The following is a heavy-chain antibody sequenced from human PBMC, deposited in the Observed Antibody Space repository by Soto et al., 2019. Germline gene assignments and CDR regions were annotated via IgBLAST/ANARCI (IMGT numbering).Heavy chain of an antibody. CDR2: VYHSGIT. J-gene: IGHJ4*02. CDR3: ARYYYDNNGFGNFDH. Sequence: TLSLTCAVSGFFIISGGFSWSWVRQPPGKGLEWIGYVYHSGITHYNPSLKSRVLISIDRSNNQFSLELSSVTAADTAVYYCARYYYDNNGFGNFDHWGQGTLVTVSS. V-gene: IGHV4-30-2*01. CDR1: GFFIISGGFS. D-gene: IGHD3-22*01.